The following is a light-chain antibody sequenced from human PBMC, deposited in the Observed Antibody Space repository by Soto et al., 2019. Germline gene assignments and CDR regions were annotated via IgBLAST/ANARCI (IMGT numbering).Light chain of an antibody. Sequence: QSVLTQPPSVSGAPGHRVTISCSGGSSNIGAGFEVHWYQQFPGGAPKLLIFGNSNRPSGVSDRFSGSKAGTSASLAISGLQAEDEADYHCQSYDNSLSGVVFGGGTKVTVL. CDR1: SSNIGAGFE. CDR2: GNS. V-gene: IGLV1-40*01. CDR3: QSYDNSLSGVV. J-gene: IGLJ2*01.